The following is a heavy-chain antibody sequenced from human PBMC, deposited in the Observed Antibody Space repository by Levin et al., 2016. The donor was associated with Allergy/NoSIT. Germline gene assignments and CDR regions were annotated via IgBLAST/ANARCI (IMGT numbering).Heavy chain of an antibody. Sequence: WVRQAPGQGLEWMGGIIPIFGTANYAQKFQGRVTITADESTSTAYMELSSLRSEDTAVYYCATKSYGSGTHHAYNWFDPWGQGTLVTVSS. CDR3: ATKSYGSGTHHAYNWFDP. D-gene: IGHD3-10*01. V-gene: IGHV1-69*01. J-gene: IGHJ5*02. CDR2: IIPIFGTA.